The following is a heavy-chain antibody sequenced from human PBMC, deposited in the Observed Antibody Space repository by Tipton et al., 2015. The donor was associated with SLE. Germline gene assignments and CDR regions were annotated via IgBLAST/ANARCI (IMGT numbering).Heavy chain of an antibody. J-gene: IGHJ4*02. CDR3: ARDPCGGDCYLDS. Sequence: SLRLSCSASGFTFRNFALHWVRQAPGKGLEWLTFISYDGSNTNYADSVRDRFTVTRDNSNDRLFLQMNSLRPEDTAVYFCARDPCGGDCYLDSWGLGTPVTVSS. CDR2: ISYDGSNT. D-gene: IGHD2-21*01. V-gene: IGHV3-30*04. CDR1: GFTFRNFA.